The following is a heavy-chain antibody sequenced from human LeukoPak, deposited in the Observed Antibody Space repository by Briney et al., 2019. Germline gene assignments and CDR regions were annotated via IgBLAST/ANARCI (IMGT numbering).Heavy chain of an antibody. CDR3: ARTQEAGYSSGRYDSYYYYYMDV. V-gene: IGHV4-38-2*02. J-gene: IGHJ6*03. CDR1: AYSISSGYY. CDR2: IYRSGST. Sequence: SETLSLTCTVSAYSISSGYYWGWIRQPPGKGLEWIGTIYRSGSTYYNPSLKSRVTMSIDTSKNQFSLNLTSVTAADTAVYFCARTQEAGYSSGRYDSYYYYYMDVWGKGTTVTISS. D-gene: IGHD6-19*01.